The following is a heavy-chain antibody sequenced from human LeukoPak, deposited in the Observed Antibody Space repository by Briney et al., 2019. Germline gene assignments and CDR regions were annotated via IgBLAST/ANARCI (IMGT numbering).Heavy chain of an antibody. CDR2: ISAYNDNT. CDR1: GYTFTSYG. D-gene: IGHD4-17*01. V-gene: IGHV1-18*04. Sequence: ASVKVSCKASGYTFTSYGISWERQAPGQGLEWMGWISAYNDNTNYAQKLQGRVTMTTDTFTNTAYMELRSLRSDDTAVYYCARDDLHGDLDFDYWGQGTLVTVSS. J-gene: IGHJ4*02. CDR3: ARDDLHGDLDFDY.